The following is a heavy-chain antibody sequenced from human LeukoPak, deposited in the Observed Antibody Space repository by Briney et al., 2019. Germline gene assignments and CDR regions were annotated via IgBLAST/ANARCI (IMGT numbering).Heavy chain of an antibody. D-gene: IGHD3-10*01. J-gene: IGHJ4*02. Sequence: GSLRLSCAASGFTVSSNYMSWVRQAPGKGLEWVSVIYSGGSTYYADSVKGRFTISRDNSKNTLYLQMNSLRAEDTAVYYCARATMVRNVAIDYWGQGTLVTVSS. V-gene: IGHV3-53*01. CDR3: ARATMVRNVAIDY. CDR1: GFTVSSNY. CDR2: IYSGGST.